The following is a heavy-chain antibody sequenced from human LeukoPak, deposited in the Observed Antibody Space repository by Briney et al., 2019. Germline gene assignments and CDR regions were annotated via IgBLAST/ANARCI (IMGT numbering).Heavy chain of an antibody. Sequence: SETLSLTCTVSAGSISNYYWSWIRQPPGKGLEWIGYIYYSGSTKYNPSLQSRGTISVDTSKNQYSLRLSSVTAADTAVYYCARDWGVSARPGYMDVWGKGTTVTVSS. CDR2: IYYSGST. D-gene: IGHD6-6*01. V-gene: IGHV4-59*01. J-gene: IGHJ6*03. CDR3: ARDWGVSARPGYMDV. CDR1: AGSISNYY.